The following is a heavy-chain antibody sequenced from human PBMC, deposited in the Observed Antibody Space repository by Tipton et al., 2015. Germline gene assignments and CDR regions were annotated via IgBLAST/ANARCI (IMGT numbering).Heavy chain of an antibody. Sequence: LRLSCTVSGGSISSGGYYWSWIRQPPGKGLEWIGHISYNGSTCCNPSLKSRLTTSIDTSKNQFSLNLTFVTAADTAMYYCARGGGDDYIWGSSRFDSWGQGILVTVSS. CDR3: ARGGGDDYIWGSSRFDS. CDR1: GGSISSGGYY. J-gene: IGHJ5*01. D-gene: IGHD3-16*02. CDR2: ISYNGST. V-gene: IGHV4-30-4*01.